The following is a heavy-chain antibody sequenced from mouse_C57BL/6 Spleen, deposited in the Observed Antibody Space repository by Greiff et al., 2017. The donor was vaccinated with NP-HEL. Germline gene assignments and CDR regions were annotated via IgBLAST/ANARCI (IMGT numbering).Heavy chain of an antibody. V-gene: IGHV1-55*01. Sequence: QVQLQQPGAELVKPGASVKMSCKASGYTFTSYWITWVKQRPGQGLEWIGDIYPGSGSTNYNEKFKSKATLTVDTSSSTAYMQLSSLTSEDSAVYYCARGRAYYGNFEDYAMDYWGQGTSVTVSS. CDR2: IYPGSGST. CDR1: GYTFTSYW. CDR3: ARGRAYYGNFEDYAMDY. J-gene: IGHJ4*01. D-gene: IGHD2-10*01.